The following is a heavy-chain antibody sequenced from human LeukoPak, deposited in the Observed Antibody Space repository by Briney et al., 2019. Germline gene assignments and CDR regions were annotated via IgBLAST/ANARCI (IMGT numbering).Heavy chain of an antibody. D-gene: IGHD3-16*02. CDR3: ARHRRAGHWYFDL. Sequence: PGGSLRLSCAASEFTFSDAWMNWVRQAPGKGLEWVSAINWIGGITNYVDSVKGRFTISRDNAKNSLYLQMSSLRAEDTALYYCARHRRAGHWYFDLWGRGTRVTVSS. CDR1: EFTFSDAW. J-gene: IGHJ2*01. V-gene: IGHV3-20*04. CDR2: INWIGGIT.